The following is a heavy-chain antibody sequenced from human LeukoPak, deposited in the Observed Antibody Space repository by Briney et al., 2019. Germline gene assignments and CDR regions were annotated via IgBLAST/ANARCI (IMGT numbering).Heavy chain of an antibody. V-gene: IGHV4-34*01. CDR3: AKGRRYCSGGNCYSYYCYGMDG. CDR2: INHGGST. D-gene: IGHD2-15*01. J-gene: IGHJ6*02. CDR1: GGSFRGYS. Sequence: SETLSLTCAVSGGSFRGYSRSWIPQPPGKGLEWIGEINHGGSTNYNPPPTSRVTISVDTSKNQFSLMLRYVSAADAAVYYGAKGRRYCSGGNCYSYYCYGMDGWGQGTTVTVSS.